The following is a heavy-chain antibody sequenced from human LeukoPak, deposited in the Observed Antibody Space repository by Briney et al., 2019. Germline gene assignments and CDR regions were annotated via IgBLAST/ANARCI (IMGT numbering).Heavy chain of an antibody. V-gene: IGHV4-39*07. CDR1: GGSISSSSYY. Sequence: PSETLSLTCTVSGGSISSSSYYWGWIRQPPGKGLEWIGSIYYSGSTYYNPSLKSRVTISVDTSKNQFSLKLGSVTAADTAVYYCARSCYSSGWYISRYYYYMDVWGKGTTVTISS. D-gene: IGHD6-19*01. CDR3: ARSCYSSGWYISRYYYYMDV. CDR2: IYYSGST. J-gene: IGHJ6*03.